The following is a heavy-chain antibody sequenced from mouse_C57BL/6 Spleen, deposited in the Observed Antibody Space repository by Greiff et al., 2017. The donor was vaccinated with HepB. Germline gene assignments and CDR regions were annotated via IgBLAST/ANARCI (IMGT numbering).Heavy chain of an antibody. CDR2: IDPSDSYT. Sequence: QVQLQQSGAELVMPGASVKLSCKASGYTFTSYWMHWVKQRPGQGLEWIGEIDPSDSYTNYNQKFKGKSTLTVDKSSSTAYMQLSSLTSEDSAVYYCARSLYYGSSYEVYYFDYWGQGTTLTVSS. J-gene: IGHJ2*01. D-gene: IGHD1-1*01. CDR3: ARSLYYGSSYEVYYFDY. CDR1: GYTFTSYW. V-gene: IGHV1-69*01.